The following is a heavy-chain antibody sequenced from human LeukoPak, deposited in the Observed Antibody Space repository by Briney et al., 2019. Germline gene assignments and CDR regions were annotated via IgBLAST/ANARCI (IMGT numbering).Heavy chain of an antibody. D-gene: IGHD4-23*01. Sequence: GGSLRLSCAASGFTFSTYEMNWVRQAPGKGLEWVSYISSGGSSIYYTGSVKGRFTISRDNTKNSLYLQMNTLRAEDTAVYYCAKDPFMVVTLGNMDVWGKGTTVTVSS. CDR3: AKDPFMVVTLGNMDV. CDR2: ISSGGSSI. CDR1: GFTFSTYE. V-gene: IGHV3-48*03. J-gene: IGHJ6*03.